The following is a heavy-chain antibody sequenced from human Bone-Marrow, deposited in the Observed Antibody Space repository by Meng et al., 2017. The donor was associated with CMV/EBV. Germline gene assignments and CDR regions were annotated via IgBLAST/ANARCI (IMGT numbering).Heavy chain of an antibody. Sequence: ESLKISCVVSGGSISSYYWSWIRQPPGKGLEWIGYIYYSGSTNYNPSLKSRVTISVDTSKNQFSLKLSSVTAADTAVYYCTRGALKGYVWGSYRYTLDYWGQGTLVTVSS. D-gene: IGHD3-16*02. CDR2: IYYSGST. CDR1: GGSISSYY. V-gene: IGHV4-59*01. CDR3: TRGALKGYVWGSYRYTLDY. J-gene: IGHJ4*02.